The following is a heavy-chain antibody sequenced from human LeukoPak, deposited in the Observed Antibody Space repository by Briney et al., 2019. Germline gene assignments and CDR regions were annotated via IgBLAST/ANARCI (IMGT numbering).Heavy chain of an antibody. CDR1: GYTFTGYY. CDR2: INPNSGAT. CDR3: TRDDV. V-gene: IGHV1-2*02. J-gene: IGHJ4*02. Sequence: ASVKVSCKASGYTFTGYYMHWVRQAPGQGLEWMGWINPNSGATTYAQKFQGRVTMTRDTSISTAYMELSSLRSDDDTAVFYCTRDDVWGQGTLVTVSP.